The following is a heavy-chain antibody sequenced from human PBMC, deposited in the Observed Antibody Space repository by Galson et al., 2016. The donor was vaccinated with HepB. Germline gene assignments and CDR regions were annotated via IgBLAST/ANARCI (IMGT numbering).Heavy chain of an antibody. CDR2: VVDDGTST. V-gene: IGHV3-74*01. Sequence: SLRLSCAASGFTFDYYWMHWVRQAPGKGLVWVSRVVDDGTSTHYADSVKGRFTISRDNAKDMIYLQMDSLRPEDTDVYYCARGIKGSCAFEIWGQGTMVTVSS. J-gene: IGHJ3*02. CDR1: GFTFDYYW. CDR3: ARGIKGSCAFEI. D-gene: IGHD2-15*01.